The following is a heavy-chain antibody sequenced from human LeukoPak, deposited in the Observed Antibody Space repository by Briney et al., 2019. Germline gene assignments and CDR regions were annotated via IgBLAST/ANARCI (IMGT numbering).Heavy chain of an antibody. Sequence: PSETLSLTRTVSGGSISSYYWSWIGQPAGKGLEWIGRIYTSGSTNYNPSLKSRVTISVDKSKNQFSLKLSSVTAADTAVYYCARGRGLGGVLSDYWGQGTLVTVSS. CDR3: ARGRGLGGVLSDY. CDR2: IYTSGST. CDR1: GGSISSYY. V-gene: IGHV4-4*07. J-gene: IGHJ4*02. D-gene: IGHD3-16*01.